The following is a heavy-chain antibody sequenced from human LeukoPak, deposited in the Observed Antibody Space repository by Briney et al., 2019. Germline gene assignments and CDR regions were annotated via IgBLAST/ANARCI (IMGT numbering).Heavy chain of an antibody. D-gene: IGHD4-17*01. CDR1: GYTFTGYY. CDR2: INPNSGGT. CDR3: ARDRHYGDYGGAYDY. J-gene: IGHJ4*02. V-gene: IGHV1-2*02. Sequence: ASVKVSCKASGYTFTGYYMHWVRQAPGQGLEWMGWINPNSGGTNYAQKFQGRVTMTRDTSISTAYMELSRLRSDDTAVYYCARDRHYGDYGGAYDYWGQGTLVTVSS.